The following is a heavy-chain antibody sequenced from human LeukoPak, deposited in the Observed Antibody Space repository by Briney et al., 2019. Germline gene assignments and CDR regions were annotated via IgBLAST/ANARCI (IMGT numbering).Heavy chain of an antibody. CDR1: GYTFTGYY. D-gene: IGHD4-23*01. CDR3: ARDLYGGNSGGLDY. Sequence: ASVKVSCTASGYTFTGYYMHWVRQAPGQGLEWMGWINPNSGGTNYAQKFQGRVTMTRDTSISTAYMELSRLRSDDTAVYYRARDLYGGNSGGLDYWGQGTLVTVSS. CDR2: INPNSGGT. J-gene: IGHJ4*02. V-gene: IGHV1-2*02.